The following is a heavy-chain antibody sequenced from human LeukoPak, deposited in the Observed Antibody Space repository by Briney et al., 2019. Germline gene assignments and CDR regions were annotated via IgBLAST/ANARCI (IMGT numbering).Heavy chain of an antibody. Sequence: GGFLRLSCAASGFTFSRYWMHWVRQAPGKGLVWVSCIKSDGSSTSIANSAKGRFTISRDNAKNTVYLQMNSLRAEDTAVYYCVRDNRSYNFDYWGQGTLVTVSS. CDR1: GFTFSRYW. J-gene: IGHJ4*02. CDR3: VRDNRSYNFDY. D-gene: IGHD1-26*01. CDR2: IKSDGSST. V-gene: IGHV3-74*01.